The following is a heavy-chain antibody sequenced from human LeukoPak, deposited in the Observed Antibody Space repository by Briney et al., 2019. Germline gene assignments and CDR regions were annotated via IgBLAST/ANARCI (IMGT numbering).Heavy chain of an antibody. CDR3: ARGWLAETMMVTPYNY. CDR2: IIPMFGTA. CDR1: GGAFSTHA. Sequence: ASVTVSCTASGGAFSTHAISWVRQAPAQGLEWMGGIIPMFGTANYAQKFQGRVTITADESTSTAYMELSSLRSEDTAVYYCARGWLAETMMVTPYNYWGQGTLVTVSS. J-gene: IGHJ4*02. V-gene: IGHV1-69*13. D-gene: IGHD4-23*01.